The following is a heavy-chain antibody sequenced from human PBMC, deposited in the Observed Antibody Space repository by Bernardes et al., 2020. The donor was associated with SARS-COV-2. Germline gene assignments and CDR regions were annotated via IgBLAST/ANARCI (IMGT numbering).Heavy chain of an antibody. Sequence: GGSLRLSCAASGFTFSSYGMHWVRQAPGKGLEWVAVIWYDGSNKYYADSVKGRFTISRDNSKNTLYLQMNSLRAEDTAVYYCAREGEFGAITGTDYWGQGTLVTVSS. CDR1: GFTFSSYG. CDR3: AREGEFGAITGTDY. D-gene: IGHD1-20*01. J-gene: IGHJ4*02. V-gene: IGHV3-33*01. CDR2: IWYDGSNK.